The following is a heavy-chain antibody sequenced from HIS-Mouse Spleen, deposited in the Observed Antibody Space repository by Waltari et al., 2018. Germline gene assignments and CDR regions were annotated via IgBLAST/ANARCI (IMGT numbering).Heavy chain of an antibody. CDR3: ARDGVGALPHYYYGMDV. V-gene: IGHV4-59*01. CDR1: GGSISSYY. Sequence: QVQLQESGPGLVKPSETLSLTCTVSGGSISSYYWSWIRQPPGKGLEWIGYIYYSGSTNYNPSRKSRVTISVDTSKNQCSRKLSSVTAADTAVYYCARDGVGALPHYYYGMDVWGQGTTVTVSS. CDR2: IYYSGST. D-gene: IGHD1-26*01. J-gene: IGHJ6*02.